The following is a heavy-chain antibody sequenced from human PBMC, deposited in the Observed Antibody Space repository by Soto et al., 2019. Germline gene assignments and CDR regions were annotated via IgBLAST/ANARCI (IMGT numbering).Heavy chain of an antibody. Sequence: QVQLVQSGAEVKKPGSSVKVSCKASGGTFSSYAISWVRQAPGQGLEWMGGIIPIFGTANYAQKFQGRVTITADESTSTAYRERRSVRSEDTAVYYCARGPLDIVATITFFDYGGQGPLVPVSS. CDR2: IIPIFGTA. D-gene: IGHD5-12*01. J-gene: IGHJ4*02. CDR1: GGTFSSYA. V-gene: IGHV1-69*01. CDR3: ARGPLDIVATITFFDY.